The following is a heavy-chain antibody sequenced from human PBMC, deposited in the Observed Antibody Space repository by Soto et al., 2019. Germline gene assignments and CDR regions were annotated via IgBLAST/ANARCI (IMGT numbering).Heavy chain of an antibody. V-gene: IGHV1-69*12. CDR2: IIPIFGTA. J-gene: IGHJ3*02. D-gene: IGHD1-26*01. Sequence: QVQLVQSGAEVKKPGSSVKVSCKASGGTFSSYAISWVRQAPGQGLEWMGGIIPIFGTANYAQKFQGRVTITADESTSTAYMERSSLRSEDTAVYYCASEWELLPGGGDAFDIWGQGTMVTVSS. CDR1: GGTFSSYA. CDR3: ASEWELLPGGGDAFDI.